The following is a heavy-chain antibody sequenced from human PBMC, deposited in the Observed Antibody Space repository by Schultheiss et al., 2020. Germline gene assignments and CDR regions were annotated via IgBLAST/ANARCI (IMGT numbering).Heavy chain of an antibody. D-gene: IGHD1-26*01. Sequence: ASVKVSCKASGYTFTSYAMNWVQQAPGQGLEWMGRINPNSGGTNYAQKFQGRVTMTRDTSISTAYMELSRLRSDDTAVYYCARDGTRNDPIWGQGTMVTVSS. J-gene: IGHJ3*02. CDR3: ARDGTRNDPI. V-gene: IGHV1-2*06. CDR2: INPNSGGT. CDR1: GYTFTSYA.